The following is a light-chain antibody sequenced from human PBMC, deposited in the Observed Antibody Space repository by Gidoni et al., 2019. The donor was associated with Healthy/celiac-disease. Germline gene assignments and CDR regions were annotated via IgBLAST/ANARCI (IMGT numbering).Light chain of an antibody. CDR3: QQYYSTPYT. V-gene: IGKV4-1*01. CDR2: WAS. CDR1: QSVLYNSNNKNH. J-gene: IGKJ2*01. Sequence: DIVMTQSPDSLAVSLGERATINCMSSQSVLYNSNNKNHLAWYQQKPGQPPKLLIYWASTREFGVPDRFSGSGSGTDFTLTISSLQAEDVAVYYCQQYYSTPYTFGQXTKLEIK.